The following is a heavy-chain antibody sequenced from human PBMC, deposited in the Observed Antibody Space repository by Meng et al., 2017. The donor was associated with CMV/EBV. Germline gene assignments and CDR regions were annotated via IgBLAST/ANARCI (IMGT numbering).Heavy chain of an antibody. Sequence: SETLSLTCTVSGGSISSYYWSWIRQPPGKGLEWIGYIYYSGSTNYNPSLKSRVTISVDTSKNQFSLKLSSVTDADTAVYYCASGYYYYGMDVWGQGTTVTVSS. V-gene: IGHV4-59*01. J-gene: IGHJ6*02. CDR1: GGSISSYY. CDR3: ASGYYYYGMDV. CDR2: IYYSGST.